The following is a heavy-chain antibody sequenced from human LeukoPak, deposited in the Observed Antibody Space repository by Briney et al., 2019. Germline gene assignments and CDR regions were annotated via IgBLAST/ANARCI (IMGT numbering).Heavy chain of an antibody. Sequence: SETLSLTCAVSGGSISSSNWWSWVRQPPGKGLEWIGEIYHSGSTNYNPSLKSRVTISVDKSKNQFSLKLSSVTAADTAVYYCARGDIVATTRNYYYYYYMDVWGKGTTVTVSS. D-gene: IGHD5-12*01. CDR3: ARGDIVATTRNYYYYYYMDV. CDR1: GGSISSSNW. J-gene: IGHJ6*03. V-gene: IGHV4-4*02. CDR2: IYHSGST.